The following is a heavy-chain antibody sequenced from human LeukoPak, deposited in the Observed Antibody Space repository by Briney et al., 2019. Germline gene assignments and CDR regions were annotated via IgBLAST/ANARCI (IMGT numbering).Heavy chain of an antibody. Sequence: RASVKVSCKASGGTFSSYAISWVRQAPGQGLEWMGGIIPIFGTANYAQKFQGRVTITADESTSTAYMELRSLRSDDTAVYYCARAGRSSGAADIWGQGTMVTVSS. CDR2: IIPIFGTA. V-gene: IGHV1-69*13. CDR3: ARAGRSSGAADI. J-gene: IGHJ3*02. D-gene: IGHD6-6*01. CDR1: GGTFSSYA.